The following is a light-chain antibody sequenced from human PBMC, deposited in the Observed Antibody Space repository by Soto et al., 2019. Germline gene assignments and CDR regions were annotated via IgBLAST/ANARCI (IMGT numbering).Light chain of an antibody. CDR2: EVN. Sequence: QSALTQPPPASGSPGQSVAISCTGTSSDVGGYNYVSWYQQHPSKALKLMIYEVNKRPSGVPDRFSGSKSGNTASLTVSGLQAEDEADYYCSSYAGSSNVFGTGTKVT. J-gene: IGLJ1*01. V-gene: IGLV2-8*01. CDR1: SSDVGGYNY. CDR3: SSYAGSSNV.